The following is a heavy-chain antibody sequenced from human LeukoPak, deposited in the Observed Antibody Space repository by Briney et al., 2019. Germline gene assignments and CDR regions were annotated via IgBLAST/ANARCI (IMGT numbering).Heavy chain of an antibody. J-gene: IGHJ3*02. CDR3: GRHYGSGDALDI. D-gene: IGHD3-10*01. V-gene: IGHV4-34*01. Sequence: SETLSLICAVYGGSFSGYYWSWIRQPPGKGLEWIGEINHSGSTNYNPSLKSRVTLSLDTSKNQFSLKLTSVTAADTAVYYCGRHYGSGDALDIWGQGTKVTASS. CDR1: GGSFSGYY. CDR2: INHSGST.